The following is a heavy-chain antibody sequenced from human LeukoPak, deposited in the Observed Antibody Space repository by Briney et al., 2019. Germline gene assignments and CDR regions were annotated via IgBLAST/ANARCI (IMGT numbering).Heavy chain of an antibody. CDR3: AKNLHFLSSGWYAFDY. D-gene: IGHD6-19*01. Sequence: GGSLRLSCAASGFTFSSYGMHWVRQAPGKGLEWVAVIWYDGSNKYYADSVKGRFTISRDNSKNTLYLQMNSLRAEDTAVYYCAKNLHFLSSGWYAFDYWGQGTLVTVSS. CDR1: GFTFSSYG. J-gene: IGHJ4*02. V-gene: IGHV3-33*06. CDR2: IWYDGSNK.